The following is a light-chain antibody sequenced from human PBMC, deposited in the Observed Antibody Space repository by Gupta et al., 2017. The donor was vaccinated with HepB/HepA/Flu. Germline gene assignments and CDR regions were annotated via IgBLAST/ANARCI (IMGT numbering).Light chain of an antibody. Sequence: DIPLTTPPSSLSASVGDRVTITCRASQSISSYLNWYQQKPGKAPKLLIYAASSLQSGVPSRFSGSGSGTDFTLTISSLQPEDFATYYCQQSYSTPFTFGPGTKVDIK. CDR2: AAS. J-gene: IGKJ3*01. CDR1: QSISSY. CDR3: QQSYSTPFT. V-gene: IGKV1-39*01.